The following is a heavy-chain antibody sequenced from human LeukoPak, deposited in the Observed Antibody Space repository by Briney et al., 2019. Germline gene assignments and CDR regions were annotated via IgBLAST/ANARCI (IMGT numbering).Heavy chain of an antibody. CDR2: IIPIFGTA. CDR1: GGTFSSYA. Sequence: SVKVSCKASGGTFSSYAISWVRQAPGQGLEWMGGIIPIFGTANYAQKFQGRATITADESTSTAYMELSSLRSEDTAVYYCARAADNYDILTGYQLDYWGQGTLVTVSS. CDR3: ARAADNYDILTGYQLDY. D-gene: IGHD3-9*01. J-gene: IGHJ4*02. V-gene: IGHV1-69*01.